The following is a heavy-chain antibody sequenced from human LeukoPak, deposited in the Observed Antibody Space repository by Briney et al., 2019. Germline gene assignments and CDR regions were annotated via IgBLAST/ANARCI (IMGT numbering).Heavy chain of an antibody. CDR3: ARQVSQPTQAYYYGYMDV. D-gene: IGHD2-2*01. CDR2: IIPIFGTA. Sequence: SVKVSCKASGGTFSSYAIRWVRQAPGQGLEWMGRIIPIFGTANYAQKFQGRVTITTDESTSTAYMELSSLRSEDTAVYYCARQVSQPTQAYYYGYMDVWGKGTTVTVSS. J-gene: IGHJ6*03. V-gene: IGHV1-69*05. CDR1: GGTFSSYA.